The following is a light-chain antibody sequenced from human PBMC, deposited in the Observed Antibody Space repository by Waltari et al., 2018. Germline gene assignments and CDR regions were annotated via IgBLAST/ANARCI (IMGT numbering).Light chain of an antibody. V-gene: IGLV3-1*01. CDR1: KLGDKY. CDR2: QDS. CDR3: QAWDSSTARVV. J-gene: IGLJ2*01. Sequence: SYELTQPPSVSVSPGQTASITCSGDKLGDKYACWYQQKPGQSPVLVIYQDSKRPSGIPERFSGSKSGNTATLTISGTQAMDEADYYCQAWDSSTARVVFGGGTKLTVL.